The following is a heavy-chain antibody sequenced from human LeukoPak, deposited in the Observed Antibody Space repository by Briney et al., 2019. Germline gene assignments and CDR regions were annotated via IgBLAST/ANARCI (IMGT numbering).Heavy chain of an antibody. Sequence: PGGSLRLSCAASGFTFSDYFMAWIRQAPGKGLEWVSYISSSSDNTNYADSVKGRFTISRGNAKNSLSLQMNSLRAEDTAVYYCARGIHKTHCTTTSCYINWFDPWGQGTLVTVSS. J-gene: IGHJ5*02. CDR2: ISSSSDNT. D-gene: IGHD2-2*02. CDR3: ARGIHKTHCTTTSCYINWFDP. CDR1: GFTFSDYF. V-gene: IGHV3-11*06.